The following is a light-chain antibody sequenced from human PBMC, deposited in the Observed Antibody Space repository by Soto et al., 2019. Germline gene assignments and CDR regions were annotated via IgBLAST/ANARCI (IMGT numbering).Light chain of an antibody. CDR3: QQFGSSAWT. CDR2: GAS. V-gene: IGKV3-20*01. CDR1: QRLSSSY. J-gene: IGKJ1*01. Sequence: EIVLTQSPGTLSLSPGERVTLSCRASQRLSSSYLAWYQQKPGQAPRLLIQGASSRATGIPDRFSGSGSGTDFTLTISRLEPEDFAVYYCQQFGSSAWTFGQGTRVEIK.